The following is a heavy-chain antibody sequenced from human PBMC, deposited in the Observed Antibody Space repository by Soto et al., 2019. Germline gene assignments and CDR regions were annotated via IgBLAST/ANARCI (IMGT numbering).Heavy chain of an antibody. Sequence: EVQLVESGGGLVQPGGSLRLSCAASGFTFSTYNMNWVRQAPGKGREWISYISSGNPTVYYADSVRGRFTISRDNSTNSLHLQMNSRRDDDTAVYYCARGGWEHDYGGQGTLVTVSS. J-gene: IGHJ4*02. CDR3: ARGGWEHDY. CDR1: GFTFSTYN. V-gene: IGHV3-48*02. CDR2: ISSGNPTV. D-gene: IGHD1-26*01.